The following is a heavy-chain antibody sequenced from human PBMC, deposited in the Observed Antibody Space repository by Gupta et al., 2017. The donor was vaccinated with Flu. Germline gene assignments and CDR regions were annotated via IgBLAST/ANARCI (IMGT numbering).Heavy chain of an antibody. CDR2: ISWNSGSI. CDR1: GFTFDAYA. J-gene: IGHJ3*02. D-gene: IGHD3-10*01. CDR3: AKGLGELLITGAFDI. V-gene: IGHV3-9*01. Sequence: EVQLVESGGGLVQPGRSLRLSCAASGFTFDAYAMHWVRQAPGKGLEWVSGISWNSGSICYADSVKGRFTISRDNAKNSLYLQMNSLRAEDTALYYCAKGLGELLITGAFDIWGQGTMVTVSS.